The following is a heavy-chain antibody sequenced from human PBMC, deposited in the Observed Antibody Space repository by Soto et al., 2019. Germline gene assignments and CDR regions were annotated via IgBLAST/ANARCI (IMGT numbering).Heavy chain of an antibody. CDR3: ARDGDNVGWFDP. CDR1: GGTFSSYT. V-gene: IGHV1-69*08. D-gene: IGHD3-16*01. J-gene: IGHJ5*02. CDR2: IIPILGIA. Sequence: QVPLVQSGAEVKKPGSSVKVSCKASGGTFSSYTISWVRQAPGQGLEWMGRIIPILGIANYAQKFQGRVTITADKSTSTAYMELSSLRSEDTAVYYCARDGDNVGWFDPWGQGTLVTVSS.